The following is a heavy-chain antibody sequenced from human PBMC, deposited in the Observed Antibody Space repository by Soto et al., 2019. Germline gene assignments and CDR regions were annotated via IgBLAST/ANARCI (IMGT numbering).Heavy chain of an antibody. Sequence: EVQLLESGGGLVQPGGSLRLSCAASGFTFSTYAMNWVRLAPGNGLEWVSAISGSGGSIHYADSVKGRFTISRDNSKNTLYLQMNSLRDEDTAVYHCVKGFWKGDVWGQGTTVTVSS. CDR1: GFTFSTYA. D-gene: IGHD1-1*01. CDR2: ISGSGGSI. CDR3: VKGFWKGDV. V-gene: IGHV3-23*01. J-gene: IGHJ6*02.